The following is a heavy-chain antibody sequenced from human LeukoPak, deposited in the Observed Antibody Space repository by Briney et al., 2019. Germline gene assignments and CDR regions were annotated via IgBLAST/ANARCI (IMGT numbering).Heavy chain of an antibody. D-gene: IGHD2-2*01. J-gene: IGHJ5*02. Sequence: PGGSLRLSCAASGFTFSNAWMSWVRQAPGKGLEWVGRIKSKTDGGTTDYAAPVKGRFTISRDDSKNTLYLQMNSLKTEDTAVYHCTTQNIVVVPAADRDNWFDPWGQGTLVTVSS. CDR3: TTQNIVVVPAADRDNWFDP. V-gene: IGHV3-15*01. CDR2: IKSKTDGGTT. CDR1: GFTFSNAW.